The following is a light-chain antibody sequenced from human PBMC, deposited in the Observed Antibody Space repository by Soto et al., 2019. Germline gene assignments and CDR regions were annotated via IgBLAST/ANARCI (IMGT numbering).Light chain of an antibody. CDR3: QQYDSSPPT. Sequence: IVLTQSPGTLSLSPGERATLSCRASQSVSSSYLAWYQQKPGQAPRLLIYGASSRATVIPARFSGSGSGTDFTLTISRLEPEDFAVYYCQQYDSSPPTFGQGTKVDIK. V-gene: IGKV3-20*01. CDR2: GAS. CDR1: QSVSSSY. J-gene: IGKJ1*01.